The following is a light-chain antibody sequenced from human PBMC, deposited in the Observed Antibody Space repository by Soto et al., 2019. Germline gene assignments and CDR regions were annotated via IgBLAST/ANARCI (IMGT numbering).Light chain of an antibody. CDR3: QQYNNWPPWT. CDR2: GAS. Sequence: EIVMTQSPATLSVSPGERATLSCRASQSVSSNLAWYQQKPGQAPRLLIYGASTRATGIPARFSGSGSGTEFTLTLSRLQSEDFADYYCQQYNNWPPWTFGQGTQVEIK. J-gene: IGKJ1*01. CDR1: QSVSSN. V-gene: IGKV3-15*01.